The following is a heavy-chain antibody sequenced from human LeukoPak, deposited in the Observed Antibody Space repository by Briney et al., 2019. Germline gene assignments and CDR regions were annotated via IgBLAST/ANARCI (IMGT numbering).Heavy chain of an antibody. V-gene: IGHV4-59*01. D-gene: IGHD6-19*01. CDR2: IYYSGST. J-gene: IGHJ4*02. CDR3: ARGIAVADPYFDY. Sequence: SETLSLTCTVSGGSISSYYWSWIRQPPGKGLEWIGYIYYSGSTNYNPSLKSRVTISVDTSKNQFSLKLSSVTAADTAVYYCARGIAVADPYFDYWGQGTLVTVSS. CDR1: GGSISSYY.